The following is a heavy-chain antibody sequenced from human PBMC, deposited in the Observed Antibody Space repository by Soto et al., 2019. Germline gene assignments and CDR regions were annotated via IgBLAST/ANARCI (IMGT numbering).Heavy chain of an antibody. Sequence: DVQLMESGGGLVQPGGSLRLSCAASGFTFENYWMTWVRQAPGKGLEWVANIRKDGTQEHYVDSVEGRFSVSRDNARASLYLQMNSLRIEDTAVYYCARDANYRDSTVYYEAFAIWGQGTMVTVSP. CDR3: ARDANYRDSTVYYEAFAI. CDR2: IRKDGTQE. CDR1: GFTFENYW. J-gene: IGHJ3*02. D-gene: IGHD3-22*01. V-gene: IGHV3-7*05.